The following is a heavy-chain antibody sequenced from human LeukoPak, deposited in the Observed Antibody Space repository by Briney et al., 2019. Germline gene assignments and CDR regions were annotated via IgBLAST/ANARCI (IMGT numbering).Heavy chain of an antibody. CDR3: ARDYYDSSGQRLSLYYFDY. D-gene: IGHD3-22*01. V-gene: IGHV3-21*01. Sequence: GGSLRLSCAASGFTFDDYAMSWVRQAPGKGLEWVSSISSSSSYIYYADSVKGRFTISRDNAKNSLYLQMNSLRAEDTAVYYCARDYYDSSGQRLSLYYFDYWGQGTLVTVSS. J-gene: IGHJ4*02. CDR1: GFTFDDYA. CDR2: ISSSSSYI.